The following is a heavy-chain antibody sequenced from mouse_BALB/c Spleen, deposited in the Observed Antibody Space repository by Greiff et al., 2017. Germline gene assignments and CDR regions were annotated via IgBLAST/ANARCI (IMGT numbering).Heavy chain of an antibody. D-gene: IGHD1-2*01. CDR3: ARESSLLRLRGYFDY. Sequence: EVKLVESGPSLVKPSQTLSLTCSVTGDSITSGYWNWIRKFPGNKLEYMGYISYSGSTYYNPSLKSRISITRDTSKNQYYLQLNSVTTEDTATYYCARESSLLRLRGYFDYWGQGTTLTVSS. CDR1: GDSITSGY. J-gene: IGHJ2*01. V-gene: IGHV3-8*02. CDR2: ISYSGST.